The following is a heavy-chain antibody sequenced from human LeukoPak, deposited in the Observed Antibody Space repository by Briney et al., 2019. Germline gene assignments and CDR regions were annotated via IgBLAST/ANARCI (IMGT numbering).Heavy chain of an antibody. CDR3: ARDLAADKRALDA. D-gene: IGHD6-25*01. Sequence: PGGSLRLSCVASGFSFSDHHMTWIRQAPGKGLEWLSYIATGSHFTKFADSVRGRFTISRDDARNSLYLQLNNLRADDTAVYYCARDLAADKRALDAWGQGTTVIVSS. CDR1: GFSFSDHH. J-gene: IGHJ6*02. CDR2: IATGSHFT. V-gene: IGHV3-11*05.